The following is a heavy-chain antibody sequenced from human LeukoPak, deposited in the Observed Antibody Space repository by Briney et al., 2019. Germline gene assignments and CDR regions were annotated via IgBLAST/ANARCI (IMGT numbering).Heavy chain of an antibody. Sequence: KPSETLSLTCAVYGGSFSGYYWSWIRQPPGKGLEWIGETNHSGSTNYNPSLKSRVTISVDTSKNQFSLKLSSVTAADTAVYYCASITMIVVDWGQGTLVTVSS. CDR1: GGSFSGYY. CDR3: ASITMIVVD. D-gene: IGHD3-22*01. J-gene: IGHJ4*02. V-gene: IGHV4-34*01. CDR2: TNHSGST.